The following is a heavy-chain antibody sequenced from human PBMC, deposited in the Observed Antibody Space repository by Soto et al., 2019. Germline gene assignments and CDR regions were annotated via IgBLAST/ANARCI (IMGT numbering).Heavy chain of an antibody. CDR2: ISHDENNK. D-gene: IGHD3-10*01. CDR1: GFTFIRSA. V-gene: IGHV3-33*01. CDR3: ARGLDKVAGGAFDI. Sequence: PGGSLRLSCAASGFTFIRSAMHWGRQAPGKGLEWVAVISHDENNKDFADSVRGRFTISRDNSKNTMYLQMNSLRGDDTAVYYCARGLDKVAGGAFDIWGQGAMVTVSS. J-gene: IGHJ3*02.